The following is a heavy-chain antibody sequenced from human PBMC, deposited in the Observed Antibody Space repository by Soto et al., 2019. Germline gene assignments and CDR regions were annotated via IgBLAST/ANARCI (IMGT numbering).Heavy chain of an antibody. CDR1: GFTFSSYW. J-gene: IGHJ6*02. V-gene: IGHV3-7*01. CDR2: IKQDGSEK. CDR3: AREGRAKWLQFSYGMDV. Sequence: GGSLRLSCAASGFTFSSYWMSWVRQAPGKGLEWVANIKQDGSEKYYVDSVKGRFTISRDNAKNSLYLQMNSLRAEDTAVYYCAREGRAKWLQFSYGMDVWGQGTTVTVSS. D-gene: IGHD5-12*01.